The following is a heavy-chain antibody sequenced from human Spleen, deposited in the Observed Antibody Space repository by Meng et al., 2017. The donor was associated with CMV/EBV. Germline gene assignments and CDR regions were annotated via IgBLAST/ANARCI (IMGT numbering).Heavy chain of an antibody. CDR2: ISGGGDKT. Sequence: GGSLRLSCAASGFIFSDYVINWVRQAPGKGLEWVSGISGGGDKTFYGDSVKGRFTTSRDNSRHTSFLQLRSLRAEDTAVYYCAIDRSGFYPNLMDVWGQGTTVTVSS. V-gene: IGHV3-23*01. CDR1: GFIFSDYV. D-gene: IGHD3-3*01. CDR3: AIDRSGFYPNLMDV. J-gene: IGHJ6*02.